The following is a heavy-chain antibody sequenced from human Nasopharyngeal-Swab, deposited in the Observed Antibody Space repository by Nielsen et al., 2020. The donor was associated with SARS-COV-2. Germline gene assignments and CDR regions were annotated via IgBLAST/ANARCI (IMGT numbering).Heavy chain of an antibody. CDR3: ARDLRIVGATTSLSYYYYGMDV. CDR1: GYTFTSYY. V-gene: IGHV1-46*01. CDR2: INPSGGST. J-gene: IGHJ6*02. Sequence: ASVKVSCKASGYTFTSYYMHWVRQTPGQGLEWMGIINPSGGSTSYAQKFQGRVTITADKSTSTAYMELSSLRSEDTAVYYCARDLRIVGATTSLSYYYYGMDVWGQGTTVTVSS. D-gene: IGHD1-26*01.